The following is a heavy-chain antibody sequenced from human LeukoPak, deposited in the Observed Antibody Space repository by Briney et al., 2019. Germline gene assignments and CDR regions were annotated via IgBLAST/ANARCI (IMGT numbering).Heavy chain of an antibody. CDR1: GYTLTELS. J-gene: IGHJ6*02. Sequence: ASVKVSCKVSGYTLTELSMHWVRQAPGKGLEWMGGFDPEDGETIYAQKFQGRVTMTEDTSTDTAYMELSSLRSEDTAVYYCAKAFGLYYYDSSGYYHGMDVWGQGTTVTVSS. CDR3: AKAFGLYYYDSSGYYHGMDV. V-gene: IGHV1-24*01. D-gene: IGHD3-22*01. CDR2: FDPEDGET.